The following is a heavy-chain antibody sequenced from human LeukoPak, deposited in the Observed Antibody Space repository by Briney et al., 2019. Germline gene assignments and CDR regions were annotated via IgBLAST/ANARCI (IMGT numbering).Heavy chain of an antibody. J-gene: IGHJ6*03. V-gene: IGHV1-2*02. Sequence: GASVRVSCKASGYTFTGYYMHWVRQAPGQGLEWMGWINPNSGGTNYAQKFQGRVTMTRDTSICTAYMELSRLRSDDTAVYYCAREADSSSWMKYYYYYYYMDVWGKGTTVTVSS. D-gene: IGHD6-13*01. CDR1: GYTFTGYY. CDR3: AREADSSSWMKYYYYYYYMDV. CDR2: INPNSGGT.